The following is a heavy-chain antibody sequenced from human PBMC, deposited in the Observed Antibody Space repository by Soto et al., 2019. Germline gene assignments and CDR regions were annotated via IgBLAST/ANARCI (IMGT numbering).Heavy chain of an antibody. CDR2: INHSGST. CDR1: GGSFSGYY. V-gene: IGHV4-34*01. D-gene: IGHD2-15*01. J-gene: IGHJ4*02. Sequence: QVQLQQWGAGLLKPSETLSLTCAVYGGSFSGYYWSWIRQPPGKGLEWIGEINHSGSTNYNPSLKSRVTISVDTSKNQFSLKLSSVTAADTAVYYCARGVGTDNKPYCSGGSCPYWGQGTLVTVSS. CDR3: ARGVGTDNKPYCSGGSCPY.